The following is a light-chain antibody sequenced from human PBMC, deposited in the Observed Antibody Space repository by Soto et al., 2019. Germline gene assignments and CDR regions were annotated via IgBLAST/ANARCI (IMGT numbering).Light chain of an antibody. CDR3: CSYAGSSTLK. J-gene: IGLJ2*01. CDR1: SSFVGNYNL. V-gene: IGLV2-23*02. CDR2: EVN. Sequence: QSVLTQPASVSGSPGQSITISCTGTSSFVGNYNLVSWYQQHPGKVPKLIIYEVNKRPSGLSNRFSGSRSGNTSSLTISGLQAEDEADYFCCSYAGSSTLKFGGGTKVTVL.